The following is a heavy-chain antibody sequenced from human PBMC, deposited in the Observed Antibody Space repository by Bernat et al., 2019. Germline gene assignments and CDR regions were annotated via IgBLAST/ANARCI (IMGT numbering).Heavy chain of an antibody. CDR3: ARESSDVDTAMAPLLDSMGFDP. Sequence: QVQLVESGGGVVQPGRSLRLSCAASGFTFSSYGMHWVRQAPGKGLESVAVIWYDGSNKYYADSVKGRFTISRDNSKNTLYLQMNSLRAEDTAVYYCARESSDVDTAMAPLLDSMGFDPWGQGTLVTVSS. CDR1: GFTFSSYG. J-gene: IGHJ5*02. V-gene: IGHV3-33*01. CDR2: IWYDGSNK. D-gene: IGHD5-18*01.